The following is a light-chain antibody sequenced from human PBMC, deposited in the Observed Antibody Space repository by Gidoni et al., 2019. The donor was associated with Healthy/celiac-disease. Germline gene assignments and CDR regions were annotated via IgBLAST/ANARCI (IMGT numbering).Light chain of an antibody. J-gene: IGLJ2*01. CDR2: EVS. Sequence: QSALTQPASVSGSPGQSITISCTGTSSDVGGYNYVSWYPQHPGKAPKLMISEVSNRTSGVSNRFSGSKSGNTASLTISGLQAEDEADYYCSSYTSSSTLVFGGGTKLTVL. V-gene: IGLV2-14*01. CDR1: SSDVGGYNY. CDR3: SSYTSSSTLV.